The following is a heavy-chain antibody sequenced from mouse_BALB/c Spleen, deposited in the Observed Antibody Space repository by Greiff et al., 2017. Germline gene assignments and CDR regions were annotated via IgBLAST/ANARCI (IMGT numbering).Heavy chain of an antibody. Sequence: EVQLQESGPGLVKPSQSLSLTCTVTGYSITSDYAWNWIRQFPGNKLEWRGYISYSGSTSYNPSLKSRISITRDTSKNQFFLQLDSVTTEDTATYSCAREVVEYFDVWGAGTTVTVSS. CDR2: ISYSGST. CDR3: AREVVEYFDV. D-gene: IGHD1-1*01. CDR1: GYSITSDYA. V-gene: IGHV3-2*02. J-gene: IGHJ1*01.